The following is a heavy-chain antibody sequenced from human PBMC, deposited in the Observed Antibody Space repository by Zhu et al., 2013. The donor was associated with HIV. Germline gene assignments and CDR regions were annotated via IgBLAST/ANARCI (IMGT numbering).Heavy chain of an antibody. CDR3: AREQQLALYYYYYGSDV. Sequence: QVQLVQSGAEVKKPGASVKVSCKASGHTFTDDYIHWVRQAPGQGLEWMGWINPDSGGTNYAQHFQGRVTMTRDTSISTAYMELNRLTSDDTAVYYCAREQQLALYYYYYGSDVWGQGTTVTVSS. D-gene: IGHD6-13*01. CDR2: INPDSGGT. J-gene: IGHJ6*02. V-gene: IGHV1-2*02. CDR1: GHTFTDDY.